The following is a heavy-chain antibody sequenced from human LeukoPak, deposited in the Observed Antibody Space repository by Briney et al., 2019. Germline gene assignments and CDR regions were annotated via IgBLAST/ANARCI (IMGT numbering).Heavy chain of an antibody. J-gene: IGHJ4*02. CDR3: ARDHYGDYVGVVDY. CDR2: INPNSGGT. V-gene: IGHV1-2*02. Sequence: GASVTVSCKASGYTFTGYYMHWVRQAPGQGLEWMGWINPNSGGTNYAQKFQGRVTMTRDTSISTAYMELSRLRSDDTAVYYCARDHYGDYVGVVDYWGQGTLVTVSS. D-gene: IGHD4-17*01. CDR1: GYTFTGYY.